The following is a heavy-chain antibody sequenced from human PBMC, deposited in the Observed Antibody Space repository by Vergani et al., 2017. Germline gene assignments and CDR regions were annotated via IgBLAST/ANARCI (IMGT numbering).Heavy chain of an antibody. Sequence: QVQLVQSGAEVKKPGASVKVSCKASGYTFTSYDINWVRQATGQGLEWMGWMNPNSGNTGYAQKFQGRVTMTRNTSISTAYMELSSLRSEDTAVYYCATGGNGAARHYYYYYYMDVWGKGTTVTVSS. D-gene: IGHD6-6*01. CDR2: MNPNSGNT. CDR1: GYTFTSYD. V-gene: IGHV1-8*01. CDR3: ATGGNGAARHYYYYYYMDV. J-gene: IGHJ6*03.